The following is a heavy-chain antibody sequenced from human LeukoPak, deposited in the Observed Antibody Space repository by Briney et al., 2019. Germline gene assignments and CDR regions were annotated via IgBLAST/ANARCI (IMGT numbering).Heavy chain of an antibody. CDR2: ITSRSAFT. D-gene: IGHD3-16*01. J-gene: IGHJ6*03. V-gene: IGHV3-48*01. Sequence: GGSLRLSCVASGFSLSDYSMNWVRQSPGKGLEWISYITSRSAFTYFADSVKGRFTISRDDAKNSVYLHLNSLRVDDTAVYYCARDLTSAYWSPGGYYYYMDVWGKGTAVTVSS. CDR1: GFSLSDYS. CDR3: ARDLTSAYWSPGGYYYYMDV.